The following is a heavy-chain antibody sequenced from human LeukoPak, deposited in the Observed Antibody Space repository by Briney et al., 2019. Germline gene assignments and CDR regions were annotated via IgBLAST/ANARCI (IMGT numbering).Heavy chain of an antibody. CDR2: INPNSGGT. D-gene: IGHD4-23*01. J-gene: IGHJ4*02. CDR3: ARGFYVRWYTDY. V-gene: IGHV1-2*02. Sequence: GASVKVSCKASGYTFTSYDINGVRQAPGQGLEWMGWINPNSGGTNYAQKFQGRVTMTRDTSISTAYMELSRLRSDATAVYYCARGFYVRWYTDYWGQGTLVTVSS. CDR1: GYTFTSYD.